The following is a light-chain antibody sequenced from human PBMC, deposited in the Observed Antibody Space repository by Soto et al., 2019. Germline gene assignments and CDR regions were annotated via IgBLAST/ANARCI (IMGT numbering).Light chain of an antibody. Sequence: EIVLKQSPGTLSFSPGETATLSCRASQSVSSSYLAWYQQKPRQPPRLLSYGASSRATGIPDRFSGSGAGTDLTLPISRLEPEDFAVYYCQQYGSSPYSFXQGTK. CDR3: QQYGSSPYS. CDR1: QSVSSSY. V-gene: IGKV3-20*01. CDR2: GAS. J-gene: IGKJ2*03.